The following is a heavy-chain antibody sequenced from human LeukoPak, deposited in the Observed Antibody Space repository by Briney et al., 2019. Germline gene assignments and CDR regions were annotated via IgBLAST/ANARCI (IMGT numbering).Heavy chain of an antibody. CDR3: ARDHGAYYDILTGYYRFHHSADY. CDR1: GGSISSYY. CDR2: IYTSGST. V-gene: IGHV4-4*07. J-gene: IGHJ4*02. D-gene: IGHD3-9*01. Sequence: SETLSLTCTVSGGSISSYYWSWIRQPAGKGLEWIGRIYTSGSTNYNPSLKSRVTMSVDTSKNQFSLKLSSVTAADTAVYYCARDHGAYYDILTGYYRFHHSADYWGQGTLVTVSS.